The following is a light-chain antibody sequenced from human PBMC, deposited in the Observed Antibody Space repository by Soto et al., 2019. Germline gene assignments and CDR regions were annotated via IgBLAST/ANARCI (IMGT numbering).Light chain of an antibody. V-gene: IGLV2-11*01. CDR1: DIDVAGYTY. Sequence: QSALTQPRSVSGSPGQSVTISCTGTDIDVAGYTYVSWYQQHPGRAPKLMIYEVSKRPSGVPNRFSGSKSGYTASLTISGLQADDEADYYCCSYAGSYTFHVFGTGTKLTFL. J-gene: IGLJ1*01. CDR2: EVS. CDR3: CSYAGSYTFHV.